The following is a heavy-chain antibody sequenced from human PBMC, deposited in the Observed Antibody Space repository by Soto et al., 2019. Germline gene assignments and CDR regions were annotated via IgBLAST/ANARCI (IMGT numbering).Heavy chain of an antibody. Sequence: GGSLRLSCAASGFTFSSYGMHWVRQAPGKGLEWVAVISYDGSNKYYADSVKGRFTISRDNSKNTRYLQMNSLRAEDTAVYYCANGFYQGYENNDAFDIWGQGTMVTVSS. D-gene: IGHD5-12*01. V-gene: IGHV3-30*18. CDR3: ANGFYQGYENNDAFDI. J-gene: IGHJ3*02. CDR2: ISYDGSNK. CDR1: GFTFSSYG.